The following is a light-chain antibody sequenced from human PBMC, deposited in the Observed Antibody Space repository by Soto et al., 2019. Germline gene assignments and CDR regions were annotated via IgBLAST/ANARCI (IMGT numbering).Light chain of an antibody. CDR2: EVN. V-gene: IGLV2-8*01. CDR1: SSDVGGYDY. J-gene: IGLJ3*02. Sequence: QSALTQPPSASGSPGQSVAISCTGTSSDVGGYDYVSWYQQHPGKALKLLIYEVNKRPSEVSDRFSGSRSGNTASLTVSGLQAEDEADYYCSSYAGSNNVVFGGGTKLTVL. CDR3: SSYAGSNNVV.